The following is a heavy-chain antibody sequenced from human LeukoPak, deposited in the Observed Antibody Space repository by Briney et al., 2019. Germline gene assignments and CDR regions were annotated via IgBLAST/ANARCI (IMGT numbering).Heavy chain of an antibody. CDR1: GFTVSSNS. Sequence: GGSPRLSCTVSGFTVSSNSMSWVRQAPGKGLEWVSFIYSGGNTHNSDSVKGRFTISRDNSKNTLYLQMNSLRAEDTAVYYCARRAGDYSHPYDYWGQGTLVTVSS. CDR3: ARRAGDYSHPYDY. V-gene: IGHV3-53*01. J-gene: IGHJ4*02. D-gene: IGHD3-22*01. CDR2: IYSGGNT.